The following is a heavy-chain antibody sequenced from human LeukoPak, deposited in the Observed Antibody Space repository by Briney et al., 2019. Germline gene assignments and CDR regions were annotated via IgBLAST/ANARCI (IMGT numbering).Heavy chain of an antibody. CDR2: IYYSGNT. D-gene: IGHD3-10*01. J-gene: IGHJ2*01. V-gene: IGHV4-59*08. CDR3: ARQGLDSGSSYWYFDL. Sequence: SETLSLTCTVSGGSISTYYWSGIRQPPGKGLEWIGYIYYSGNTNYNPSLKSRVTISADTSKNQFSLKLSSVTAADTAVYYCARQGLDSGSSYWYFDLWGRGTLVTVSS. CDR1: GGSISTYY.